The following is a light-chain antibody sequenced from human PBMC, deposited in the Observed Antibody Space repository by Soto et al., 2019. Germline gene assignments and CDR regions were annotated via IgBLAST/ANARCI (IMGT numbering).Light chain of an antibody. V-gene: IGKV3-20*01. J-gene: IGKJ2*01. CDR1: QDISNF. CDR2: GTS. CDR3: QQYGSSTYT. Sequence: EIVLAQSPATLSLSPGERATLSCRASQDISNFLAWYQQKPGQAPRLLIYGTSSRATGIPDRFSGSGSGTDFTLTISRLEPEDFAVYYCQQYGSSTYTFSQGTKVEIK.